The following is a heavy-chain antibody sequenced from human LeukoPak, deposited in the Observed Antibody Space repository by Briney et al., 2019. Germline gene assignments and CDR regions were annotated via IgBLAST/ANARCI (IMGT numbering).Heavy chain of an antibody. D-gene: IGHD2-2*01. J-gene: IGHJ4*02. CDR1: GFTFSSYT. Sequence: GGSLRLSCAASGFTFSSYTMNWVRQAPGKGLEWVSSISSSRSYIYNADSVKGRFTISRDNAKNSLYLQMNSLRPGDTAVYYCARDHCSSTSCFPSGTNYFDSWGQGTPVTVSS. CDR3: ARDHCSSTSCFPSGTNYFDS. CDR2: ISSSRSYI. V-gene: IGHV3-21*01.